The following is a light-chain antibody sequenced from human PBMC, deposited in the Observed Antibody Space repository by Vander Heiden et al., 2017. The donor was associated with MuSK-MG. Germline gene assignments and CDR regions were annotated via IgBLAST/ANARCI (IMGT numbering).Light chain of an antibody. CDR2: GAS. CDR3: QQYNNCPYT. Sequence: EIVMTQSPATLSVSPGERATLSCTSSQSVSNNLAWYQQKPGQAPRLLIHGASTRDTGIPARFSGSGYGTEFTLTISSLQSEDFAVYYCQQYNNCPYTFGQGTKLEIK. CDR1: QSVSNN. V-gene: IGKV3-15*01. J-gene: IGKJ2*01.